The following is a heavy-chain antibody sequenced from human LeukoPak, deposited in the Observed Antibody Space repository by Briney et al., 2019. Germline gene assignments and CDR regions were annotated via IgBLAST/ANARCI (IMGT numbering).Heavy chain of an antibody. J-gene: IGHJ5*02. CDR1: GFTFSSYA. V-gene: IGHV3-23*01. D-gene: IGHD2-2*01. Sequence: GGSLRLSCAASGFTFSSYAMSWVRQAPGKGLEWVSAISGSGGSTYYADSVKGRFTISRDNSKNTLYLQMNSLRAEDTAVYYCAKENPFVVVPAALFNWFDPWGQGTLVTVSS. CDR3: AKENPFVVVPAALFNWFDP. CDR2: ISGSGGST.